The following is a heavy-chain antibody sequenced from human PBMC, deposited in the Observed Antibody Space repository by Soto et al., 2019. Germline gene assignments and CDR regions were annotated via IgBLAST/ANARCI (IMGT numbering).Heavy chain of an antibody. CDR1: GFTVSSSY. Sequence: GGSLRLSCAASGFTVSSSYLTWVRQAPGKGLEWVAILYTGTDTVYADSVKGRFTISRDSSKNTLYLQMHSLRAEDTAMYFCARPRYTGTYSGRFLDYWGQGSLVTVSS. D-gene: IGHD1-26*01. V-gene: IGHV3-53*01. CDR2: LYTGTDT. J-gene: IGHJ4*02. CDR3: ARPRYTGTYSGRFLDY.